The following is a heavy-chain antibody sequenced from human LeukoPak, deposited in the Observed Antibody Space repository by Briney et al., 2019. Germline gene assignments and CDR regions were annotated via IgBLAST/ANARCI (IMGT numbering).Heavy chain of an antibody. CDR2: ISGSGDNT. V-gene: IGHV3-23*01. CDR1: GFTFSSYV. D-gene: IGHD3-16*01. J-gene: IGHJ4*02. CDR3: GSLRLL. Sequence: PGGSLRLSCAASGFTFSSYVLSWVRQTPGKGLEWVSGISGSGDNTKYADSVKGRFTISRDNSKNMLYLQLSSLKAEDTAVYYCGSLRLLWGQGTLVTVSS.